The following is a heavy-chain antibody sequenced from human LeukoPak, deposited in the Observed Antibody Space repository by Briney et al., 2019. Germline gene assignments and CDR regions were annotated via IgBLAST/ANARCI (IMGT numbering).Heavy chain of an antibody. D-gene: IGHD3-10*01. Sequence: PSQTLSLTCAVSGGSISSGGYSWRWIRQPPGKGLEWIGYIYHSGSTYYNPSLKSRVTISVDRSKNQFSLKLSSVTAADTAVYYCARWGSGSSDGMDVWGQGTTVTVSS. CDR3: ARWGSGSSDGMDV. V-gene: IGHV4-30-2*01. J-gene: IGHJ6*02. CDR1: GGSISSGGYS. CDR2: IYHSGST.